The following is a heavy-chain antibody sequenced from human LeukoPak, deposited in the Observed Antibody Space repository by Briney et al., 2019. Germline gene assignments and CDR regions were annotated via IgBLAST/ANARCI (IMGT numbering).Heavy chain of an antibody. V-gene: IGHV4-39*01. D-gene: IGHD2-8*02. CDR1: GGSISSSSYY. CDR3: ARSLLWPTGTFDV. CDR2: IYYSGST. Sequence: SETLSLTCTVSGGSISSSSYYWGWIRQPPGKGLEWIGSIYYSGSTYYNPSLKSRVTISVDTSKNQFSLKLSSLTAADTAVYFCARSLLWPTGTFDVWGQGTMVTV. J-gene: IGHJ3*01.